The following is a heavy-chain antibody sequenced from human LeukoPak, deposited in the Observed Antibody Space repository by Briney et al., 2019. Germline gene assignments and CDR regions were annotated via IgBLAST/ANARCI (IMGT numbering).Heavy chain of an antibody. J-gene: IGHJ4*02. CDR1: GGSVSGTNYY. CDR2: IYYSGST. D-gene: IGHD6-13*01. V-gene: IGHV4-39*01. CDR3: ARSRPGIAAAGFDY. Sequence: SETLSLTCSVSGGSVSGTNYYWAWIRQPPEKGLEWIGTIYYSGSTYYNVSLKSRVTISVDTSKNQFSLKLSSVTAVDTAVYYCARSRPGIAAAGFDYWGQGTLVTVSS.